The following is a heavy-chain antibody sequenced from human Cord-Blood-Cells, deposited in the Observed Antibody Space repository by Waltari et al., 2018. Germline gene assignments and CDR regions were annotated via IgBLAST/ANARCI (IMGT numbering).Heavy chain of an antibody. CDR3: ARQVRGYSPLDY. CDR1: GYSFTSYW. D-gene: IGHD5-18*01. CDR2: NCPGDSDN. Sequence: EVPLVKSGAEVKKPGESLKISCKGSGYSFTSYWIGWVRQMPGKGQEWMGINCPGDSDNSYSPSFQGQVTSSADKSISTAYLQWSSLKASDTAMYYCARQVRGYSPLDYWGQGTLVTVSS. V-gene: IGHV5-51*01. J-gene: IGHJ4*02.